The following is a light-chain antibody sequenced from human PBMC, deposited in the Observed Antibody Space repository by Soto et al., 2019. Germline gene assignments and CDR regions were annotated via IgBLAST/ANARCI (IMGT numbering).Light chain of an antibody. J-gene: IGKJ1*01. Sequence: AIQMTQSPSSLSASVGDRVTITCRTSQGIRNDLGWYQQKPGKAPKLLIYAASSLQSGVQSRFSGSGSGTDFTLTISSLQPEDFATYYCLQDYNYPWTFGQGTKVEIK. CDR1: QGIRND. CDR2: AAS. V-gene: IGKV1-6*01. CDR3: LQDYNYPWT.